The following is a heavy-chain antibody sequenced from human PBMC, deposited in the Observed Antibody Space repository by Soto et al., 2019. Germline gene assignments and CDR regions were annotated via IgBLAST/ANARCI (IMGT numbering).Heavy chain of an antibody. Sequence: QVQLQESGPGLVKPSETLSLTCTVSGGSISSYYWNWIRQPPGKGLEWIGYIYYSGSTNYNPSLKSRVSISVDTSKNQFSLKLSSVTAADTAVYYCASPTMVRRGGGAFDIWGQGTMVTVSS. CDR2: IYYSGST. V-gene: IGHV4-59*01. J-gene: IGHJ3*02. CDR1: GGSISSYY. D-gene: IGHD3-10*01. CDR3: ASPTMVRRGGGAFDI.